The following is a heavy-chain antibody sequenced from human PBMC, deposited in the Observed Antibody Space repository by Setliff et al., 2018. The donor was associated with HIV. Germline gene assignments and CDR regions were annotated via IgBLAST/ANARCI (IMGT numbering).Heavy chain of an antibody. D-gene: IGHD3-3*01. V-gene: IGHV4-34*01. CDR1: GGSFSGHY. J-gene: IGHJ4*02. Sequence: TLSLTCAVYGGSFSGHYWNWVRQPPGKGLEWIGEINESGRINYNPSLKSRLIISVDTSKKQFSLNLISMTAADTAVYFCARETDVSTSWFGGYYFDFWGQGTVVTVSS. CDR3: ARETDVSTSWFGGYYFDF. CDR2: INESGRI.